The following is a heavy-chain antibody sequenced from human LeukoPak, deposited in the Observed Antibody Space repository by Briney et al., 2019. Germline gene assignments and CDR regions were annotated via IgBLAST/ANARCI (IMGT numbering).Heavy chain of an antibody. CDR3: ARDSTHSGYDYYFDY. CDR2: TYYRSKWYN. Sequence: SQTLSLTCVISGDSVSSNSAAWNWIRQSPSRGLEWLVRTYYRSKWYNDYAVSVKSRITINPDTSKNQFSLQLSSVTPEDTAVYYCARDSTHSGYDYYFDYWGQGTLVTVSS. D-gene: IGHD5-12*01. CDR1: GDSVSSNSAA. V-gene: IGHV6-1*01. J-gene: IGHJ4*02.